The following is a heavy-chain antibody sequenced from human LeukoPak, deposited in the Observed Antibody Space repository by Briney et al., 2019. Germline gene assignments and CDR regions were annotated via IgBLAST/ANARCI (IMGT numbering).Heavy chain of an antibody. CDR2: INPNSGGT. CDR1: GYTFTGHY. V-gene: IGHV1-2*02. CDR3: ARDRRVRGVTEKYYYYMDV. J-gene: IGHJ6*03. Sequence: ASVKVSCQASGYTFTGHYMHWVRQAPGQGLEWMGWINPNSGGTNYAQKFQGRVTMTRDTSISTAYMELSKLRSDDTAVYYCARDRRVRGVTEKYYYYMDVWGKGTTVTVSS. D-gene: IGHD3-10*01.